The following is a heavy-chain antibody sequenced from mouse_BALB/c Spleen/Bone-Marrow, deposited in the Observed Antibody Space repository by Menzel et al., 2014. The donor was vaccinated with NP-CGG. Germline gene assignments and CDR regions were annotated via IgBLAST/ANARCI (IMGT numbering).Heavy chain of an antibody. CDR3: ARGGITTVVPYSMDY. V-gene: IGHV1-54*03. CDR2: IDPRSGGT. Sequence: VKLQESGAELVRPGTSVKVSCKASGYAFTNYLIEWVKQRPGQGLEWIGVIDPRSGGTDYNEKFKGKAPLTADKSSSTAYMQLNGLTSGDSAVYFCARGGITTVVPYSMDYWGQGTSVTVSS. CDR1: GYAFTNYL. D-gene: IGHD1-1*01. J-gene: IGHJ4*01.